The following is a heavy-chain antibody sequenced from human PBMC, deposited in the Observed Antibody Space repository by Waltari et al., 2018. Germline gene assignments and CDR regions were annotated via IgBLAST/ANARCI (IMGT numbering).Heavy chain of an antibody. Sequence: QVQLVQSGAEVNKPGASVKVSCKASGYTFTSYDPNWVRQATRQGLEWMGWVNPNSGNTGYAQKFQGRVTITRNTSISTDYMELSSLRSEDTAVYYCARGPYCSSTSCYRYYYYMDVWGKGTTVTVSS. CDR1: GYTFTSYD. CDR2: VNPNSGNT. CDR3: ARGPYCSSTSCYRYYYYMDV. D-gene: IGHD2-2*01. V-gene: IGHV1-8*03. J-gene: IGHJ6*03.